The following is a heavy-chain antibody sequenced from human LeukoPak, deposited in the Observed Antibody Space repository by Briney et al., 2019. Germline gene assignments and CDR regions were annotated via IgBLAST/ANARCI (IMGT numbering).Heavy chain of an antibody. Sequence: GGSLRLSCAASGFTFSSYAMSWVRQAPGEGLEWVSAISGSGGSTYYADSVKGRFTISRDNSKNTLYLQMNSLRAEDTAVYYCAKDLVPNAGIGAYDFDGGNWFDPWGQGTLVTVSS. CDR1: GFTFSSYA. CDR3: AKDLVPNAGIGAYDFDGGNWFDP. D-gene: IGHD6-25*01. CDR2: ISGSGGST. V-gene: IGHV3-23*01. J-gene: IGHJ5*02.